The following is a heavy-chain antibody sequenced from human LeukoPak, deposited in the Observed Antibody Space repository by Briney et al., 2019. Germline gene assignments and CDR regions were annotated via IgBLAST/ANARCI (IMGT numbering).Heavy chain of an antibody. Sequence: SETLSLTCTVSGGSISSGDYWSWIRPPPGKGLEWIGYIYHSGSTYFNPSLKSRVTISVDRSKNQFSLNLTSVTAADTAVYYCARNGGSGYYTDYWGQGTPVTVSS. CDR1: GGSISSGDY. D-gene: IGHD3-3*01. V-gene: IGHV4-30-2*01. J-gene: IGHJ4*02. CDR3: ARNGGSGYYTDY. CDR2: IYHSGST.